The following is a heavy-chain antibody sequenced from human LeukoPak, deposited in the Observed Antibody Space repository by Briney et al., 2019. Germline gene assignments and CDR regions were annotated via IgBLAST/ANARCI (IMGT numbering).Heavy chain of an antibody. CDR2: IKQDGSEK. CDR1: GFTFSSYW. CDR3: AGRRNSGYDLVDY. D-gene: IGHD5-12*01. V-gene: IGHV3-7*03. Sequence: PGGSLRLSCAASGFTFSSYWMSWVRQAPGRGLEWVANIKQDGSEKYYVDSVKGRFTISRDNAKNLLYLQMNSLRAEDTAVYYCAGRRNSGYDLVDYWGQGTLVTVSS. J-gene: IGHJ4*02.